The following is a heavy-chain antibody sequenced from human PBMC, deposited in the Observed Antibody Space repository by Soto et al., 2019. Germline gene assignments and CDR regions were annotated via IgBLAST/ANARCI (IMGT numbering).Heavy chain of an antibody. CDR1: GGSFSGYY. CDR2: INHSGST. J-gene: IGHJ6*03. V-gene: IGHV4-34*01. Sequence: SETLSLTCAVYGGSFSGYYWSWIRQPPGKGLEWIGEINHSGSTNYNPSLKSRVTISVDTSKNQFSLKLSSVTAADTAVYYCAREGGSYCSGGSCYSHYYYYMDVWGKGTTVTVSS. CDR3: AREGGSYCSGGSCYSHYYYYMDV. D-gene: IGHD2-15*01.